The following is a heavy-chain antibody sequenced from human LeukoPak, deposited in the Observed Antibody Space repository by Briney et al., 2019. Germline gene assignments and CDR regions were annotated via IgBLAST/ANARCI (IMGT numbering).Heavy chain of an antibody. D-gene: IGHD4-23*01. CDR3: ARDMRPYGGNEGGGNYFDY. J-gene: IGHJ4*02. CDR1: GYTFTSYY. Sequence: GASVKVSCKASGYTFTSYYMHWVRQAPGQGLEWMGIINPSGGSTSYAQKFQGRVTMTRDMSTSTVYMELSSLRSEDTAVYYCARDMRPYGGNEGGGNYFDYWGQGTLVTVSS. CDR2: INPSGGST. V-gene: IGHV1-46*01.